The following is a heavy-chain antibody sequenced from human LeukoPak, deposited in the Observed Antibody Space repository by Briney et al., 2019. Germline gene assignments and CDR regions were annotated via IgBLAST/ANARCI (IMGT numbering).Heavy chain of an antibody. CDR1: GFTFSSYA. CDR2: ISDTGATT. D-gene: IGHD2-8*01. V-gene: IGHV3-23*01. Sequence: GGSLRLSCAGSGFTFSSYAMSWVRQAPGKGLEWVSAISDTGATTYDADSVKGRFTISRDNSRCTLYLQMNSLRAEGTALYYCAKDTSIGRYCTNGVCSPFDYRGQGTLVTVSS. CDR3: AKDTSIGRYCTNGVCSPFDY. J-gene: IGHJ4*02.